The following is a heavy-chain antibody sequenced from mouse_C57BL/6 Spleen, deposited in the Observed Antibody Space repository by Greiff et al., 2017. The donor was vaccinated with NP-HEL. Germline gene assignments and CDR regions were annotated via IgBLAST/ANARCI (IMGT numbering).Heavy chain of an antibody. D-gene: IGHD2-4*01. CDR2: IYPGGGYT. CDR3: GYYDYDEAWFAY. J-gene: IGHJ3*01. CDR1: GYTFTNYW. Sequence: QVHVKQSGAELVRPGTSVKMSCKASGYTFTNYWIGWAKQRPGHGLEWIGDIYPGGGYTNYNEKFKGKATLTADKSSSTAYMQFSSLTSEDSAIYYGGYYDYDEAWFAYWGQGTLVTVSA. V-gene: IGHV1-63*01.